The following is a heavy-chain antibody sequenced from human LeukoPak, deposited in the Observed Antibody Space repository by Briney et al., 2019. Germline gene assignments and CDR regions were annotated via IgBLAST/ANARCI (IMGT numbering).Heavy chain of an antibody. D-gene: IGHD3-22*01. V-gene: IGHV3-74*01. CDR2: ISSDGSST. J-gene: IGHJ4*01. CDR3: AREGQHYYDGSGYPDY. Sequence: GSLRLSCAASGFTFSSYWMHWVRQAPGKGLVWVSRISSDGSSTSYADSVKGRFTISRDNAKNTLYLQMNSLRAEDTAVYYCAREGQHYYDGSGYPDYWGHGALVTVSS. CDR1: GFTFSSYW.